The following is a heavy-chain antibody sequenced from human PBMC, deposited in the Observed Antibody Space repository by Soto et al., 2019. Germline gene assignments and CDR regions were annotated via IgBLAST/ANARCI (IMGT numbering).Heavy chain of an antibody. J-gene: IGHJ3*02. Sequence: ASVKVSCKASGYTFTGYYMHWVRQAPGQGLEWMGWINPNSGGTNYAQKFQGWVTMTRDTSISTAYMELSRLRSDDTAVYYCARDWWYSSSSPAFDIWGQGTMVTVSS. CDR3: ARDWWYSSSSPAFDI. CDR2: INPNSGGT. D-gene: IGHD6-6*01. V-gene: IGHV1-2*04. CDR1: GYTFTGYY.